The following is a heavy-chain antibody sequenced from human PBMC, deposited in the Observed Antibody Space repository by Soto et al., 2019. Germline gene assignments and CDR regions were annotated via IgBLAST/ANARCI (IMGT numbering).Heavy chain of an antibody. CDR2: INHSGST. CDR1: GGSFSGYY. J-gene: IGHJ4*02. CDR3: ARAMDYYGSGSYSLGY. Sequence: SETLSLTCAVYGGSFSGYYWSWIRQPPGKGLEWIGEINHSGSTNYNPSLKSRVTISVDTSKNQFSLKLSSVTAADTAVYYCARAMDYYGSGSYSLGYWGQGTLVT. D-gene: IGHD3-10*01. V-gene: IGHV4-34*01.